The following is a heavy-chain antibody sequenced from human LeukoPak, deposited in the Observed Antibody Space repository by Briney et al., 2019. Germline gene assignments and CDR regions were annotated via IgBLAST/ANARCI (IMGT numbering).Heavy chain of an antibody. D-gene: IGHD2-21*02. V-gene: IGHV4-34*01. CDR1: GGSFSGYY. J-gene: IGHJ3*02. Sequence: SETLSLTCAVYGGSFSGYYWSWIRQPPGKGLEWIGEINHSGSTNYNPSLKSRVTISVDTSKNQFSLKLSSVTAADTAVYYCARRKSVVVTAIRTRYHAFDIWGQGTMVTVSS. CDR3: ARRKSVVVTAIRTRYHAFDI. CDR2: INHSGST.